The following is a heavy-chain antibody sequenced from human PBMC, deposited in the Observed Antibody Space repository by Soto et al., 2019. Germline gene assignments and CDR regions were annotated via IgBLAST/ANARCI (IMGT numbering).Heavy chain of an antibody. Sequence: QVHLVQSGAEVRKPGSSVKVSCKASGGTSSTYTISWVRQAPGQGLEWMGRIIAVLGITNYAQSFQGRVTITADKSTSTAYMELSSLRSEDTAVYYCAREEGTVTYDYWVQGPLGTVSS. CDR2: IIAVLGIT. D-gene: IGHD4-17*01. CDR1: GGTSSTYT. J-gene: IGHJ4*02. V-gene: IGHV1-69*08. CDR3: AREEGTVTYDY.